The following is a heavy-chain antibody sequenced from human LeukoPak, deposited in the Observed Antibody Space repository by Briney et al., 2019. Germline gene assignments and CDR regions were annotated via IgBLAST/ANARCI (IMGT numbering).Heavy chain of an antibody. Sequence: GGSLRLSCAASGFTFSDYYMSWIRQAPGKGLEGVSYISSSGSTIYYADSVKGRFTISRDNAKNSLYLKMNSLRAEDTAVYYCARAPRGMATARSFDYWGQGTLVTVSS. J-gene: IGHJ4*02. D-gene: IGHD5-24*01. CDR1: GFTFSDYY. CDR2: ISSSGSTI. V-gene: IGHV3-11*01. CDR3: ARAPRGMATARSFDY.